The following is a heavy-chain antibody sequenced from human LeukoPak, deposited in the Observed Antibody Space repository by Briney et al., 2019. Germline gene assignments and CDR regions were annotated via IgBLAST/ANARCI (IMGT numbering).Heavy chain of an antibody. CDR1: GFTFSSYG. D-gene: IGHD5-18*01. V-gene: IGHV3-30*02. J-gene: IGHJ4*02. CDR2: IQYDGSDK. CDR3: AKSSSRLDTSSFEY. Sequence: GGSLRLSCAASGFTFSSYGIHWVRQAPGKGLEWVTFIQYDGSDKYADSVKGRFTISRDNSKNVLYLQMNSLRAEDTALYYCAKSSSRLDTSSFEYWGQGTLVAVSS.